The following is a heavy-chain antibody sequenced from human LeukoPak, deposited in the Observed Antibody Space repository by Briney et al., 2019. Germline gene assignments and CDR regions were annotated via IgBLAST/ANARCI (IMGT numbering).Heavy chain of an antibody. Sequence: GGSLRLSCSASGFTFAMHWVRQAPGKGQEYVSAINNNGGSTYYADSVKGRFTISRDNSKNTLYLQMNSLRAEDTAVYYCAKDSTHYYDSSGYYHYGHFDYWGQGTLVTVSS. D-gene: IGHD3-22*01. CDR2: INNNGGST. V-gene: IGHV3-64*04. CDR1: GFTFA. J-gene: IGHJ4*02. CDR3: AKDSTHYYDSSGYYHYGHFDY.